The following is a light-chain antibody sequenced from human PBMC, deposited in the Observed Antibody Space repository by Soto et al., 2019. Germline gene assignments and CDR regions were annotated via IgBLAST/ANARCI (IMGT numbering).Light chain of an antibody. J-gene: IGLJ1*01. V-gene: IGLV2-8*01. CDR1: SSDVGGYNY. CDR3: SSYAGSNNLRV. Sequence: SVLTKAVSATGLHVRSGTITNTGTSSDVGGYNYVSWYQQHPGKAPKLVIFEVSKRPSGVPDRFSGSKSGNTASLTVSGLQAEDEADYYCSSYAGSNNLRVFGTGTKVTVL. CDR2: EVS.